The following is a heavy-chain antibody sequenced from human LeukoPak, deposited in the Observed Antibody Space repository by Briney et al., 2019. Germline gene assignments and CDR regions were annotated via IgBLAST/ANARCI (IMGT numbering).Heavy chain of an antibody. CDR1: GFTFSSYG. V-gene: IGHV3-30*03. CDR2: ISYDGSNK. CDR3: ARDFEVPGYDFWSGYPDGDY. J-gene: IGHJ4*02. Sequence: GGSLRLSCAASGFTFSSYGMHWVRQAPGKGLEWVAVISYDGSNKYYADSVKGRLTISRDNSKNTLYLQMNSLRAEDTAVYYCARDFEVPGYDFWSGYPDGDYWGQGTLVTVSS. D-gene: IGHD3-3*01.